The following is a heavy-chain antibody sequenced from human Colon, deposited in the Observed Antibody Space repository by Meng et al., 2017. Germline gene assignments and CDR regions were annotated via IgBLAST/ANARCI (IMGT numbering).Heavy chain of an antibody. CDR3: ARDRIAVAPNYYYGMDV. CDR1: GFTFSSYA. Sequence: GESLKISCAASGFTFSSYAMHWVRQAPGKGLEWVAVISYDGSNKYYADSVKGRFTISRDNSKNTLYLQMNSLRAEDTAVYYCARDRIAVAPNYYYGMDVWGQGTTVTGAS. V-gene: IGHV3-30*01. CDR2: ISYDGSNK. D-gene: IGHD6-19*01. J-gene: IGHJ6*02.